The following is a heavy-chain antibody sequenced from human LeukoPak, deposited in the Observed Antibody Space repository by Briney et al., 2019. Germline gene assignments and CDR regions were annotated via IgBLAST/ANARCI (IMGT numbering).Heavy chain of an antibody. V-gene: IGHV4-30-2*01. Sequence: SETLSLTCAVSGGSISSGGYSWSWIRQPPGKGLEWSGYIYHSGSTYYNPPLKSRVTISVDRSKNQLSLQLSSVNAADTAVYYCAREGYSSSWYPSYFDLWGGGTLVTLSS. CDR1: GGSISSGGYS. CDR3: AREGYSSSWYPSYFDL. CDR2: IYHSGST. D-gene: IGHD6-13*01. J-gene: IGHJ2*01.